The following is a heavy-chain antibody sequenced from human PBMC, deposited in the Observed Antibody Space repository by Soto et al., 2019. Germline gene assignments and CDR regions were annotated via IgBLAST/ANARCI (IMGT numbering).Heavy chain of an antibody. Sequence: SETLSLTCAVHGGSSSGYYWDWIRQPPGKGLEWIGEINHGGTSNYNPSLKSRVTISVDTSKNQFSLKLTSVTAADTAVYYCARDKNTGLFDYWGQGTPVTVSS. V-gene: IGHV4-34*01. D-gene: IGHD2-8*02. CDR1: GGSSSGYY. J-gene: IGHJ4*02. CDR3: ARDKNTGLFDY. CDR2: INHGGTS.